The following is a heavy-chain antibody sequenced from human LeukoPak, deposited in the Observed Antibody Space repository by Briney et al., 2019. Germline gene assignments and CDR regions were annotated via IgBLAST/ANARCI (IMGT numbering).Heavy chain of an antibody. J-gene: IGHJ3*02. CDR2: IHYSGST. V-gene: IGHV4-59*01. CDR3: ARELLSNYYDSSGYYYFGAFDI. CDR1: GGSTSSYY. Sequence: SETLSLTCTVSGGSTSSYYWSWIRQSPGKGLEWIAYIHYSGSTNYNPSLKSRVTISVDTSKNQFSLKLSSVTAADTAVYYCARELLSNYYDSSGYYYFGAFDIWGQGTMVTVSS. D-gene: IGHD3-22*01.